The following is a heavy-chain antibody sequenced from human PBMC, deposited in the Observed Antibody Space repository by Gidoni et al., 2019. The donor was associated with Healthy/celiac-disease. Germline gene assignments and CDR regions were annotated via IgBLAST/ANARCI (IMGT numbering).Heavy chain of an antibody. Sequence: QVQLQQWGAGLLKPSETLSLTCAVYGGSFSGYYWSWIRQPPGKGLEWIGEINHSGSTNYNPSLKSRVTISVDTSKNQFSPKLSSVTAADTAVYYCARVSPIAAAGTWYFDLWGRGTLVTVSS. V-gene: IGHV4-34*01. J-gene: IGHJ2*01. D-gene: IGHD6-13*01. CDR3: ARVSPIAAAGTWYFDL. CDR2: INHSGST. CDR1: GGSFSGYY.